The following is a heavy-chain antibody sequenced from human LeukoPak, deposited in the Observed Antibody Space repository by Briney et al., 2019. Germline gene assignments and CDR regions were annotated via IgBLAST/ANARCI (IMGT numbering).Heavy chain of an antibody. J-gene: IGHJ4*02. V-gene: IGHV3-7*01. CDR3: AGIGYSSSSIDY. CDR2: IKHDGGVK. D-gene: IGHD6-6*01. CDR1: GFIFSNYW. Sequence: GGSLRLSCAASGFIFSNYWMSWVRQAPGKGLEWVANIKHDGGVKYYVDSLKGRFTISRDNAKNSVYLQMNSLRAEDTAVYYCAGIGYSSSSIDYWGQGTLVTVSS.